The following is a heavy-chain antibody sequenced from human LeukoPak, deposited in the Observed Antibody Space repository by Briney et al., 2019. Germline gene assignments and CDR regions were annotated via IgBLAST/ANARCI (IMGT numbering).Heavy chain of an antibody. CDR2: IYTSGST. D-gene: IGHD2/OR15-2a*01. CDR3: ASLGYYDY. J-gene: IGHJ4*02. V-gene: IGHV4-61*02. Sequence: SQALSLTCTVSGGSISSGSYYWSWIRQPAGKGLEWIGRIYTSGSTNYNPSLKSRVTISVDTSKNQFSLKLSSVTAADTAVYYCASLGYYDYWGQGTLVTVSS. CDR1: GGSISSGSYY.